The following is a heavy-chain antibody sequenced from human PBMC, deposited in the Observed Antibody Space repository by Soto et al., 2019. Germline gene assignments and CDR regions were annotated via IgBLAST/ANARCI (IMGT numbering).Heavy chain of an antibody. CDR1: GFTFGDYA. J-gene: IGHJ6*03. V-gene: IGHV3-49*03. Sequence: PGGSLRLSCTASGFTFGDYAMSWFRQAPGKGLEWVGFIRSKAYGGTTEYAASVKGRFTISRDDSKSIAYLQMNSLKTEDTAVYYCTRIRNPYYYYYMDVWGKGTTVTVSS. CDR3: TRIRNPYYYYYMDV. CDR2: IRSKAYGGTT.